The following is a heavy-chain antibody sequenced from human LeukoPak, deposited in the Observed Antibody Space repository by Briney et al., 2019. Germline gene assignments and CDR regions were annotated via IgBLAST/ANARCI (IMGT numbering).Heavy chain of an antibody. D-gene: IGHD6-25*01. CDR1: GGSIVSYY. Sequence: PWETLSLTCTVSGGSIVSYYWSWIRQPPGKGLEWIGYIYYTGSTNYNPSLKSRVTISVDTSKNQFSLKLSSVTAADTAVYYCARYLAAGYFDLWGRGTLVTVSS. CDR2: IYYTGST. V-gene: IGHV4-59*08. CDR3: ARYLAAGYFDL. J-gene: IGHJ2*01.